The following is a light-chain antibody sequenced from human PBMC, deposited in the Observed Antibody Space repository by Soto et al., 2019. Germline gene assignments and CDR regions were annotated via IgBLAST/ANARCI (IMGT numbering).Light chain of an antibody. CDR2: GDN. CDR3: QSYDSSLTTFV. V-gene: IGLV1-40*01. J-gene: IGLJ1*01. Sequence: QSVLTQPPSVSGASGQRVAVSCTGSSSNIGAEYDVHWYQQLPGTAPKRLIYGDNNRPSGVPDRFSGSKSGTSASLAITGLQPEDEADYYCQSYDSSLTTFVFXTGTKVTVL. CDR1: SSNIGAEYD.